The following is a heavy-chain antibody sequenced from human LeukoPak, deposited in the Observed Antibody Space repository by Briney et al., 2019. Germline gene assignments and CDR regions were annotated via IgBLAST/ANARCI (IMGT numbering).Heavy chain of an antibody. CDR3: VPRWLQWGNWFDP. CDR1: GFTFSSYW. CDR2: IKQDGSEK. D-gene: IGHD5-24*01. J-gene: IGHJ5*02. V-gene: IGHV3-7*03. Sequence: GGSLRLSCAASGFTFSSYWMSWVRQAPGKGLEWVANIKQDGSEKYYVDSVKGRFTISRDNAKNSLYLQMNSLRAEDTAVYYCVPRWLQWGNWFDPWGQGTLVTVSS.